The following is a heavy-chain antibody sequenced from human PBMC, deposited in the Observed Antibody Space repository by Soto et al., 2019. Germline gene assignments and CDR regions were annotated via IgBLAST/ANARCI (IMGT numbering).Heavy chain of an antibody. CDR2: ISSSSYI. D-gene: IGHD2-8*01. V-gene: IGHV3-21*01. Sequence: PGGSLRLSCAASGFTFSSYSMNWVRQAPGKGLEWVSSISSSSYIYYADSVKGRFTISRDNAKNSLYLQMNSLRAEDTAVYYCARVRGGYCTNGVCYTLYYFDYWGQGTLVTVYS. J-gene: IGHJ4*02. CDR3: ARVRGGYCTNGVCYTLYYFDY. CDR1: GFTFSSYS.